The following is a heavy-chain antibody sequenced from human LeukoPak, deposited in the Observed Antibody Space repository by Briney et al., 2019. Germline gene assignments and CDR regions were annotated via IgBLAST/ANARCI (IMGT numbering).Heavy chain of an antibody. CDR3: ARHRMDDLYSSGWFDL. J-gene: IGHJ2*01. V-gene: IGHV5-51*01. CDR2: IYPGDSDT. Sequence: GESLKISGKGSGYSFTSYWIGWVRQMPGKGLEWMGIIYPGDSDTRYSPSFQGQVTISADKSISTAYLQWSSLKASDTAMYYCARHRMDDLYSSGWFDLWGRGTLVTVSS. CDR1: GYSFTSYW. D-gene: IGHD6-19*01.